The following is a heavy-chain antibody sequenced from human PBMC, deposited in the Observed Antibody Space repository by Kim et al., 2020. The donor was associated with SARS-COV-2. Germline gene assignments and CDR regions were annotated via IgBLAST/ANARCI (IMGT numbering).Heavy chain of an antibody. J-gene: IGHJ4*02. Sequence: SETLSLTCAVYGGSFSGYYWSWIRQPPGKGLEWIGEINHGGSTNYYPSLKNRVTISVDTSKKQFSLKLSSVTAADTAVYYCARGDGMYSSSWYVQRKIALMVDYCGQGTLLTGSP. CDR3: ARGDGMYSSSWYVQRKIALMVDY. CDR1: GGSFSGYY. V-gene: IGHV4-34*01. CDR2: INHGGST. D-gene: IGHD6-13*01.